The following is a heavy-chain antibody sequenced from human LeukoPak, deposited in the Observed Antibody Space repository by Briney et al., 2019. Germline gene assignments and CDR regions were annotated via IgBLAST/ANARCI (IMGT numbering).Heavy chain of an antibody. V-gene: IGHV3-23*01. Sequence: GGSLRLSCAASGFTFSSYAMSWVRQAPGKGLEWVSGISGSGGSTYYADSVKGRFTISRDNSKNTLYLQMNSLRAEDTAVYYCASTGYYDSSGYYYFDYWGQGTLVTVSS. CDR2: ISGSGGST. D-gene: IGHD3-22*01. CDR1: GFTFSSYA. CDR3: ASTGYYDSSGYYYFDY. J-gene: IGHJ4*02.